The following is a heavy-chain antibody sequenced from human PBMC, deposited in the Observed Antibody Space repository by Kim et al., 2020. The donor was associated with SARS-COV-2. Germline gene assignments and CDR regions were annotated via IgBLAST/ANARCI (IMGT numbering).Heavy chain of an antibody. CDR2: IIPIFGTA. D-gene: IGHD2-21*02. CDR1: GGTFSSYA. Sequence: SVKVSCKASGGTFSSYAISWVRQAPGQGLEWMGGIIPIFGTANYAQKFQGRVTITADKSTSTAYMELSSLRSEDTAVYYCARDTVVTGAFDIWGQGTMVTVSS. CDR3: ARDTVVTGAFDI. J-gene: IGHJ3*02. V-gene: IGHV1-69*06.